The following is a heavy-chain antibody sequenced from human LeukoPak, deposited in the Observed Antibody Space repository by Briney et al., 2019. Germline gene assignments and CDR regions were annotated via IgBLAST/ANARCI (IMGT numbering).Heavy chain of an antibody. CDR3: AKEIEDIVVVVAASNWFDP. CDR2: ISGSGGST. CDR1: GFTFSDFA. V-gene: IGHV3-23*01. D-gene: IGHD2-15*01. Sequence: GGSLRLSCAASGFTFSDFAMNWVRQAPGKGLEWVSAISGSGGSTYYADSVKGRFTTSRDNSKNTLYLQMNSLRAEDTAVYYCAKEIEDIVVVVAASNWFDPWGQGTLVTVSS. J-gene: IGHJ5*02.